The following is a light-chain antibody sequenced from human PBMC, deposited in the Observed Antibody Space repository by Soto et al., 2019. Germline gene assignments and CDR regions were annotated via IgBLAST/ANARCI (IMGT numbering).Light chain of an antibody. Sequence: AIQLTQSPSSLSASVGDRVTITCRASQGISSALAWYQQKPGKAPKLLIYDASSLESGVPSRFSGSGSGRDFTLTISSLQPEDFATYYCQQFNNYLITFGQGTRLEIK. J-gene: IGKJ5*01. CDR1: QGISSA. V-gene: IGKV1D-13*01. CDR2: DAS. CDR3: QQFNNYLIT.